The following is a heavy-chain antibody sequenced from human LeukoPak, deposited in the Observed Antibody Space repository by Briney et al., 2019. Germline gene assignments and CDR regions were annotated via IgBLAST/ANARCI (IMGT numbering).Heavy chain of an antibody. J-gene: IGHJ5*02. V-gene: IGHV4-31*03. CDR2: IYYSGST. Sequence: SETLSLTCTVSGGSISSGGYYWSWIRQHPGKGLEWIGHIYYSGSTYYNPSLKSRVTISVDTSKNQFSLKLSSVTAADTAVYYCARVKTAAAGYNWFDPWGQGTLVTVSS. D-gene: IGHD6-13*01. CDR1: GGSISSGGYY. CDR3: ARVKTAAAGYNWFDP.